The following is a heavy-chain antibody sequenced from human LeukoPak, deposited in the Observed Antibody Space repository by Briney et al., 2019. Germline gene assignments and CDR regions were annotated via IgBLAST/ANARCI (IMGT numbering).Heavy chain of an antibody. CDR2: INHSGST. J-gene: IGHJ4*02. D-gene: IGHD6-19*01. CDR3: AREQGYSSGWFGY. V-gene: IGHV4-34*01. Sequence: SETLSLTCAVYGGSFSGYYWSWIRQPPGKGLEWIGEINHSGSTNYNPSLKSRVTISVDTSKNQFSLQLNSVTPEDTAVYYCAREQGYSSGWFGYWGQGTLVTVSS. CDR1: GGSFSGYY.